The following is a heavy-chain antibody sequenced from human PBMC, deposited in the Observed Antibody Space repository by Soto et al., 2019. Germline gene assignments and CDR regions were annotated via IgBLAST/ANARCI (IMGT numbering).Heavy chain of an antibody. V-gene: IGHV1-69*06. J-gene: IGHJ4*02. Sequence: QVQLEQSGSEVKKSGSSVKVSCKASGYSFSSHAITWVRQAPGQGLEWMGGIIPVFGTPSYAQKFQGRVKMSADKSTNTSYLELRSLRSEDTAVYYCARGGALSTSWYWGDGLDSWGKGTQVTVSS. CDR1: GYSFSSHA. CDR2: IIPVFGTP. CDR3: ARGGALSTSWYWGDGLDS. D-gene: IGHD6-13*01.